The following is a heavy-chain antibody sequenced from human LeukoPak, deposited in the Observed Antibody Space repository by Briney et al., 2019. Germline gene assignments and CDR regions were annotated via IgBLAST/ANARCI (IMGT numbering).Heavy chain of an antibody. CDR3: ARGDDRGAFDI. V-gene: IGHV1-2*06. Sequence: ASVKVSCKASGYTFTSYDINWVRQATGQGLEWMGRINPNSGGTNYAQKFQGRVTMTRDTSISTAYMELSRLRSDDTAVYYCARGDDRGAFDIWGQGTMVTVSS. CDR1: GYTFTSYD. D-gene: IGHD1-1*01. CDR2: INPNSGGT. J-gene: IGHJ3*02.